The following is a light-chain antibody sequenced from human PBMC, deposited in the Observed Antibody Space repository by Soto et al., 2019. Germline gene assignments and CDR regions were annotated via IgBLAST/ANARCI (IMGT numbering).Light chain of an antibody. CDR2: DAS. V-gene: IGKV1-5*01. Sequence: DIQMTQSPSTLSASVGDRVTVTCRASQTIGSWLAWYQQKPGRAPKLLIFDASSLESGVPSRFSGNRSGTEFTLTISGLQPDDFASYHCQQYNSYSGMFGQGTKVDIK. CDR1: QTIGSW. CDR3: QQYNSYSGM. J-gene: IGKJ1*01.